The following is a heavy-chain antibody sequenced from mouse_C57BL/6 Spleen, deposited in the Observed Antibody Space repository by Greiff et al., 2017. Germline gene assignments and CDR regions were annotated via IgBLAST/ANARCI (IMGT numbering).Heavy chain of an antibody. CDR1: GYTFTSYW. Sequence: QVQLQQPGAELVRPGSSVKLSCKASGYTFTSYWMHWVKQRPIQGLEWIGNIDPSDSETHYNQKFKDKATLTVDKSSSTAYMQLSSLTSEDSAVYYWARSELLYSNLYYFDYWGQGTTLTVSS. CDR2: IDPSDSET. V-gene: IGHV1-52*01. J-gene: IGHJ2*01. CDR3: ARSELLYSNLYYFDY. D-gene: IGHD2-5*01.